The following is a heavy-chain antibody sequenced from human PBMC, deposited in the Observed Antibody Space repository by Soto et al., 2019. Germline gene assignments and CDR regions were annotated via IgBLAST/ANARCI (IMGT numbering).Heavy chain of an antibody. CDR2: VKYDGSQT. CDR3: TRDFQGPLDYGMDV. J-gene: IGHJ6*02. Sequence: GGSLRLSCADSGFTVSSYWMSWVRQAPGKGLEWVANVKYDGSQTYYVGSVKGRFTISRDNAKNSLYLQMNSLRAEDTAVYYCTRDFQGPLDYGMDVWGQGTTVTVSS. V-gene: IGHV3-7*01. CDR1: GFTVSSYW. D-gene: IGHD1-1*01.